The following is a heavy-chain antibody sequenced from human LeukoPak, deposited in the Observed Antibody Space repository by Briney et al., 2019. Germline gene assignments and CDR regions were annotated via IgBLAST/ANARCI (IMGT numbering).Heavy chain of an antibody. Sequence: PGGSLRLSCAASGFTFSSYGMHWVRQAPGKGLEWVAVIWYDGSNKYYADSVKGRFTISRDNSKNTLYLQMNSLRAEDTAVYYCASGEARLMGATEFDYWGQGTLVTVSS. V-gene: IGHV3-33*01. J-gene: IGHJ4*02. D-gene: IGHD1-26*01. CDR3: ASGEARLMGATEFDY. CDR2: IWYDGSNK. CDR1: GFTFSSYG.